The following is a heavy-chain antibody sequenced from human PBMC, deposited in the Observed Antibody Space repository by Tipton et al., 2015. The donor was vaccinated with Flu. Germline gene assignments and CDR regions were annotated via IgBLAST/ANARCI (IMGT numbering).Heavy chain of an antibody. V-gene: IGHV5-51*01. D-gene: IGHD1-14*01. CDR3: AKASPDRFDI. Sequence: QSGAEVKKPGESLKISCRGSGYSFTSYWIGWVRQMPGKGLEWMAIIYPEDSDAKYSPSFQGQVIISADRSTSTAYLQWNSLQASDTAIYYCAKASPDRFDIWGQGTLVTVSS. J-gene: IGHJ4*02. CDR1: GYSFTSYW. CDR2: IYPEDSDA.